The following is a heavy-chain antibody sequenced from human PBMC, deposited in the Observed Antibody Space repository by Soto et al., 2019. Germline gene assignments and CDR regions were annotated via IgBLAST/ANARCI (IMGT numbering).Heavy chain of an antibody. Sequence: EVQLLESGGGLVQPGGSLRLSCAASGFTFSSYAMSWVRQAPGKGLEWVSVISDSGGSTYYADSVKGRFTISRDNSKNTLYLQKYRLEAEETDVYYWTKDFPDYSSSFFDYWGQGTLVTVSS. CDR3: TKDFPDYSSSFFDY. CDR1: GFTFSSYA. D-gene: IGHD6-6*01. V-gene: IGHV3-23*01. J-gene: IGHJ4*02. CDR2: ISDSGGST.